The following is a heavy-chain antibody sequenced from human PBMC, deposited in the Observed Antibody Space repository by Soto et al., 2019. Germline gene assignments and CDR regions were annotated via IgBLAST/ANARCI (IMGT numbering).Heavy chain of an antibody. Sequence: GGSLRLSCAASGLTVSSNYMTWVRQAPGKGLEWVSVIDSGGITYYADSVRGRFAISRDNSGNTVYLQMNRLRAEDTALYYCARGGALFYYYGLDVWGRGTTVTRLL. CDR1: GLTVSSNY. V-gene: IGHV3-53*01. CDR2: IDSGGIT. J-gene: IGHJ6*02. CDR3: ARGGALFYYYGLDV. D-gene: IGHD3-16*01.